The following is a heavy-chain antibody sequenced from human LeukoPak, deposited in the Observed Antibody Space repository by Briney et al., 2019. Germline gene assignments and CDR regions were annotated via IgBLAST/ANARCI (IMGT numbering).Heavy chain of an antibody. CDR1: EFSISSYK. Sequence: GSVRLSCGASEFSISSYKISWVRQAPGKGLEWVAHIKESGSQEYNVGSVKGRFTVSRDNAQNSVYLQMNSLGVEDTAVYYCAREEYYDSSVYGYWGQGTLVTVSS. CDR3: AREEYYDSSVYGY. CDR2: IKESGSQE. D-gene: IGHD3-22*01. J-gene: IGHJ4*02. V-gene: IGHV3-7*01.